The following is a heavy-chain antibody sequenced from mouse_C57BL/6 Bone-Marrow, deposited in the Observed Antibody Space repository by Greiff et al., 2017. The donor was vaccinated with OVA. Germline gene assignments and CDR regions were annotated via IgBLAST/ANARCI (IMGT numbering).Heavy chain of an antibody. CDR3: AADNIPFAY. J-gene: IGHJ3*01. V-gene: IGHV1-64*01. CDR2: IHPNSGST. CDR1: GYTFTSYW. Sequence: QVQLQQPGAELVKPGASVKLSCKASGYTFTSYWMHWVKQRPGQGLEWIGMIHPNSGSTNYNEKFKSKATLTVEQSSSTAYMQLSSLPSEDSASYYCAADNIPFAYWGQGTLVTVSA.